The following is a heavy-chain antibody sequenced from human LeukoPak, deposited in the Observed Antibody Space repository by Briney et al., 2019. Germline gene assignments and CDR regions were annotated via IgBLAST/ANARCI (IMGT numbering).Heavy chain of an antibody. CDR3: ARDRDHSNNWYIFLDY. D-gene: IGHD6-13*01. CDR2: ISSSSNTI. V-gene: IGHV3-48*02. J-gene: IGHJ4*02. CDR1: GFTFSSYE. Sequence: GGSLRLSCAASGFTFSSYEINWVRQAPGKGLEWVSYISSSSNTIYYADSVKGRFTISRDNARNSLYLQMNSLRDEDTAVYYCARDRDHSNNWYIFLDYWGQGTLVTVSS.